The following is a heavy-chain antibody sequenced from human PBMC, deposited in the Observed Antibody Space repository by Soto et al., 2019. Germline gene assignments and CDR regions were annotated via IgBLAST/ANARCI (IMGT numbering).Heavy chain of an antibody. CDR2: IYYSGST. CDR1: GGSISSSSYY. J-gene: IGHJ5*02. Sequence: SETLSLTCTVSGGSISSSSYYWVWIRQPPGKGLEWIGSIYYSGSTYYNPSLKSRVTISVDTSKNQFALKLSSVTAADTAVYYCARLGGSYRNWFDPWGQGTLVTVSS. V-gene: IGHV4-39*01. CDR3: ARLGGSYRNWFDP. D-gene: IGHD1-26*01.